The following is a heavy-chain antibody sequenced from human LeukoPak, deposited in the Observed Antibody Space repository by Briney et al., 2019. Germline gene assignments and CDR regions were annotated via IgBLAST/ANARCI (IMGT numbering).Heavy chain of an antibody. V-gene: IGHV3-23*01. J-gene: IGHJ4*02. CDR1: GFTFSSYT. CDR3: AKQLGYCSDGSCYFPY. CDR2: ISTGGGNT. Sequence: GGSLRLSCTASGFTFSSYTMSWVRQAPGKGLKWVSTISTGGGNTYYADSVKGRFTVSRDDSKNTLYLQMNRLRAEDTAVYYCAKQLGYCSDGSCYFPYWGQGTLVTVSS. D-gene: IGHD2-15*01.